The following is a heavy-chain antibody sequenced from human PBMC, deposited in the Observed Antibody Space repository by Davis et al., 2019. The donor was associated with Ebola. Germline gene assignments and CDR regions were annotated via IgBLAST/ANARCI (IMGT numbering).Heavy chain of an antibody. V-gene: IGHV3-48*01. D-gene: IGHD3-3*01. CDR3: ARDSFVILEWSEYYFDY. Sequence: GGSLRLSCAASGFTFTSYSMNWVRQAPGKGLELVSYISETSSRIFYADSVKGRFTISRDNGKKSLYLQMNSLRAEDTAVYYCARDSFVILEWSEYYFDYWGQGTLVTVSS. CDR2: ISETSSRI. J-gene: IGHJ4*02. CDR1: GFTFTSYS.